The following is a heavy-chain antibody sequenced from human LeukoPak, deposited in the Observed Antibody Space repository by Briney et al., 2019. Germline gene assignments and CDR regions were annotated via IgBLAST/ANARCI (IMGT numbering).Heavy chain of an antibody. Sequence: GSVKVSCKASGYTFTSYGINWVRQAPGQGLEWMGWISTYNGDTNYAQKLQGRVTMTTDTSTSTAYMELRSLKSDDTAVYYCASLKNYYDSSGYLVTDAFDIWGQGTVVTVSS. V-gene: IGHV1-18*01. J-gene: IGHJ3*02. CDR2: ISTYNGDT. CDR3: ASLKNYYDSSGYLVTDAFDI. CDR1: GYTFTSYG. D-gene: IGHD3-22*01.